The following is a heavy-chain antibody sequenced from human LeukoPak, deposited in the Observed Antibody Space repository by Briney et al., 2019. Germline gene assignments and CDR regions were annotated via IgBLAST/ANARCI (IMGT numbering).Heavy chain of an antibody. V-gene: IGHV3-30*02. CDR3: AKNLTYYYDSSCSEAVGY. CDR1: GLSLTNFGFG. D-gene: IGHD3-22*01. CDR2: IRYDGSNK. J-gene: IGHJ1*01. Sequence: GGSLRLSCAASGLSLTNFGFGMHWIRQAPGKGLDWVAFIRYDGSNKYYADSVKGRFTISRDNSKNTLYLQMNSLRAEDTTVYYCAKNLTYYYDSSCSEAVGYWDQGPLVTVSS.